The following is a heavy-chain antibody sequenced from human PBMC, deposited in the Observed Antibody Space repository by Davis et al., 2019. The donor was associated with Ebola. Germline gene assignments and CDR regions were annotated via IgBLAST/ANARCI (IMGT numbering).Heavy chain of an antibody. CDR2: IYTSGST. V-gene: IGHV4-4*07. J-gene: IGHJ3*02. Sequence: PSETLSLTCTVSGGSISSYYWSWIRQPAGKGLEWIGRIYTSGSTNYNPSLKSRVTMSVDTSKNQFSLKLSSVTAADTAVYYCARDRYYDSSGDAFDIWGQGTMVTVSS. D-gene: IGHD3-22*01. CDR1: GGSISSYY. CDR3: ARDRYYDSSGDAFDI.